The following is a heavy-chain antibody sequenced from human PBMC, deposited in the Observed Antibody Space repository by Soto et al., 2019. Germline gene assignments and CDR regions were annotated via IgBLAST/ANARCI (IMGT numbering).Heavy chain of an antibody. CDR2: IYHSGST. CDR1: GGSFSGYY. CDR3: ARRYYYDSRGFYGFDY. D-gene: IGHD3-22*01. Sequence: SETLSLTCAVYGGSFSGYYWSWIRRPPGKGLEWLGYIYHSGSTSYNPSLKSRLSISMDTSKNHFSLNLTSVAAADTAIYYCARRYYYDSRGFYGFDYWGPGILVTVSS. J-gene: IGHJ4*02. V-gene: IGHV4-34*01.